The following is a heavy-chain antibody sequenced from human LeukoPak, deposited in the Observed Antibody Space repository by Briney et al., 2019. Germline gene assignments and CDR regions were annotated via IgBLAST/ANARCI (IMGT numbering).Heavy chain of an antibody. J-gene: IGHJ3*02. D-gene: IGHD3-9*01. Sequence: PSETLSLTCTVSGGSISSSSYYWGWIRQPPGKGLEWIGSIYYSGSTYYNPSLKSRVTISVDTSKNQFSLKLNSVTAADTAVYYCAGPPRSDIFDAFDMWGQGTMVTVSS. CDR1: GGSISSSSYY. CDR3: AGPPRSDIFDAFDM. CDR2: IYYSGST. V-gene: IGHV4-39*01.